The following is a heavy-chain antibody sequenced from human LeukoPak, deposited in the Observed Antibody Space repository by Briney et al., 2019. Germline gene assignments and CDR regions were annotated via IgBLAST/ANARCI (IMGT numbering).Heavy chain of an antibody. V-gene: IGHV3-30*18. D-gene: IGHD6-19*01. CDR3: AKAGSGWTLDY. Sequence: GGSLRLSCAASEFTFSSYGMHWVRQAPGQGLDRVAVISYDGSNKYYADSAKGRCTISRENSKNTMYLQMNSLRAEDTAVYYCAKAGSGWTLDYWGQGTLVTVSS. J-gene: IGHJ4*02. CDR2: ISYDGSNK. CDR1: EFTFSSYG.